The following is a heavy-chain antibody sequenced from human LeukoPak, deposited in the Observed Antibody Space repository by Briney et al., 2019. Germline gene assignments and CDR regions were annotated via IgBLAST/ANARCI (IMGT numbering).Heavy chain of an antibody. CDR1: GFTFSSYW. Sequence: GGSLRLSCAASGFTFSSYWMSWVRQAPGKGLEWVANIKQDGSEKYYVDSVKGRFTISRDNAKNSLYLQMNSLRAEDTAVYYCARDRLRGYSYGFNYWGQGTLVTVSS. V-gene: IGHV3-7*01. CDR2: IKQDGSEK. CDR3: ARDRLRGYSYGFNY. D-gene: IGHD5-18*01. J-gene: IGHJ4*02.